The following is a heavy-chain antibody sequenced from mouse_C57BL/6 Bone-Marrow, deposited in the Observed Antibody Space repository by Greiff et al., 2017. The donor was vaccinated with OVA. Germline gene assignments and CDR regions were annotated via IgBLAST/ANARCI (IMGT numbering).Heavy chain of an antibody. J-gene: IGHJ3*01. CDR1: GYTFTSYW. V-gene: IGHV1-64*01. CDR3: ARGDYYGSREGFAY. CDR2: IHPNSGST. D-gene: IGHD1-1*01. Sequence: QVQLQQPGAELVKPGASVKLSCKASGYTFTSYWMHWVKQRPGQGLEWIGMIHPNSGSTNYNEKFKSKATLTVDKSSSTAYMQLSSLTSEDSAGYYCARGDYYGSREGFAYWGQGTLVTVSA.